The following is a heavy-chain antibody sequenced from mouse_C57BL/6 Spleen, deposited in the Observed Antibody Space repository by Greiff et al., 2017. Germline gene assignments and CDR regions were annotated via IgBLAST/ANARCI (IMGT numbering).Heavy chain of an antibody. CDR1: GYAFSSYW. D-gene: IGHD3-3*01. J-gene: IGHJ4*01. Sequence: QVQLQQSGAELVKPGASVKISCKASGYAFSSYWMNWVKQRPGKGLEWIGQIYPGDGDTNYNGKFKGKATLTADKSSSTAYMQLSSLTSEDSAVYYCARGDIPYAMDYWGQGTSVTVSS. V-gene: IGHV1-80*01. CDR2: IYPGDGDT. CDR3: ARGDIPYAMDY.